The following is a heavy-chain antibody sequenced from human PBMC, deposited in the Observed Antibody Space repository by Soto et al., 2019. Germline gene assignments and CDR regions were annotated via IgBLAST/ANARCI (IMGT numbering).Heavy chain of an antibody. CDR1: RYTFTSYG. CDR2: ISAYNGNT. CDR3: ARAHRWFGELTYYYYGMDV. J-gene: IGHJ6*02. V-gene: IGHV1-18*04. D-gene: IGHD3-10*01. Sequence: SVKVCFNASRYTFTSYGISWVRQAPGQGLEWMGWISAYNGNTNYAQKLQGRVTMTTDTSTSTAYMELRSLRSDDTAVYYCARAHRWFGELTYYYYGMDVWGQGTTVTVSS.